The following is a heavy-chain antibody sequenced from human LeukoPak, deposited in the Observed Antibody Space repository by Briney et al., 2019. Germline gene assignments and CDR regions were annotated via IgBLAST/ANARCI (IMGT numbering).Heavy chain of an antibody. Sequence: PGGSLRLSCAASGFTFSSYAMTWVRQAPGKGLEWVSVISGSGGSTYYADSVKGRFTISRDNPKNTLDLQMNSLRAEDTAVYYCASGEGTTYYYSSGSYYRLDYWGQGTLVTVSS. CDR1: GFTFSSYA. J-gene: IGHJ4*02. D-gene: IGHD3-10*01. CDR3: ASGEGTTYYYSSGSYYRLDY. CDR2: ISGSGGST. V-gene: IGHV3-23*01.